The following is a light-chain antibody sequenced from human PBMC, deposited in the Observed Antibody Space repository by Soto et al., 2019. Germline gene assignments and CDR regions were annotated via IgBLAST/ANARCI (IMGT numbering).Light chain of an antibody. CDR3: CSLTTSHTYV. Sequence: QSAPTQPASVSGSPGQWITISCTGASSDLGRFKFVSWYQQHPGKAPKLMIYHVTYRPSGVSNRYSGSKSGNSASLTISGLQADDEADYYCCSLTTSHTYVFGSGTKLTVL. J-gene: IGLJ1*01. V-gene: IGLV2-14*03. CDR2: HVT. CDR1: SSDLGRFKF.